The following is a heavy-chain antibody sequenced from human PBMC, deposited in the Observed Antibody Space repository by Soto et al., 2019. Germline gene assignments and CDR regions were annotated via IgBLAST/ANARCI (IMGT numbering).Heavy chain of an antibody. CDR1: SVSISSSSHY. CDR3: ASEIAGAAFDI. V-gene: IGHV4-39*02. D-gene: IGHD3-10*01. CDR2: IYYSGST. Sequence: KTSETLSLTCTVSSVSISSSSHYWGWIRQPPGKGLEYIGSIYYSGSTFYNPSLKSRVTISVDTSKNHFSLKLSSVTAADTAVYYCASEIAGAAFDIWGQGTMVT. J-gene: IGHJ3*02.